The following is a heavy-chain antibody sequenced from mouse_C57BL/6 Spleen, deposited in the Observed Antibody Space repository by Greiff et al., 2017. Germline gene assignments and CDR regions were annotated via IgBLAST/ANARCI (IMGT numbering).Heavy chain of an antibody. D-gene: IGHD1-1*01. V-gene: IGHV1-62-2*01. CDR1: GYTFTEYT. J-gene: IGHJ4*01. CDR3: ASHQEVTTVVGDAMDY. CDR2: FYPGSGSI. Sequence: EQLQQSGAELVKPGASVKLSCKASGYTFTEYTIHWVKQRSGQGLEGIGWFYPGSGSIKYNEKFKDKATLTADNASSTVYMVLSRVTSEDSAVYFCASHQEVTTVVGDAMDYWAQGTSGTVSS.